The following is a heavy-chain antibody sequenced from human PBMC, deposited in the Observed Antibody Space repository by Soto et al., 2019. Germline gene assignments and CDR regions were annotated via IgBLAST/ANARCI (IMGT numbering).Heavy chain of an antibody. D-gene: IGHD6-13*01. CDR3: ARVVDIAAAGGRGNWFDP. Sequence: TSETLSLTCTVSGGSISSYYWSWIRQPPGKGLEWIGYIYYSGSTNYNPSLKSRVTISVDTSKNQFSLKLSSVTAADTAVYYCARVVDIAAAGGRGNWFDPWGQGTLVTVSS. V-gene: IGHV4-59*01. CDR2: IYYSGST. CDR1: GGSISSYY. J-gene: IGHJ5*02.